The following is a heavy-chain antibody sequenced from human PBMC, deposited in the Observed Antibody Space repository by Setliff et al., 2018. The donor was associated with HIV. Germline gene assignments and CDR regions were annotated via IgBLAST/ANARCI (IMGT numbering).Heavy chain of an antibody. Sequence: PWGSLRLSCAASGFTFSDYYMSWIRQAPGKGLEWVSYISSSGSTIYYADSVKGRLTISRDNSKNTLYLQMNSLRVEDTAVYYCAKTQGSNAFDYWGQGTLVTVSS. CDR1: GFTFSDYY. CDR3: AKTQGSNAFDY. D-gene: IGHD2-8*01. CDR2: ISSSGSTI. J-gene: IGHJ4*02. V-gene: IGHV3-11*04.